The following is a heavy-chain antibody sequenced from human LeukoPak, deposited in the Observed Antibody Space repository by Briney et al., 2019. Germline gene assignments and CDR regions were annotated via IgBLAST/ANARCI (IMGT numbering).Heavy chain of an antibody. J-gene: IGHJ4*02. D-gene: IGHD4-11*01. CDR1: GYTFTSYY. Sequence: ASVKVSCKASGYTFTSYYMHWVRQAPGQGLEWMGIINPSGGSTSYAQKFQGRVTMTRDTSTSTVYMELSSLRSEDTAVYYCAGTSTVTTCLGYWGQGTLVTVSS. CDR2: INPSGGST. CDR3: AGTSTVTTCLGY. V-gene: IGHV1-46*01.